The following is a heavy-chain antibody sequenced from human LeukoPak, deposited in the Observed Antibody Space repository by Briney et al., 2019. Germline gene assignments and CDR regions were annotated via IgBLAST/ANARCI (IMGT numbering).Heavy chain of an antibody. D-gene: IGHD2-2*01. V-gene: IGHV1-69*01. CDR1: GGTFSSYA. CDR2: IIPIFGTA. CDR3: ARHPLGYCSSTSCEPFDY. J-gene: IGHJ4*02. Sequence: GASVKVSCKASGGTFSSYAISWVRQAPGQGLEWMGGIIPIFGTANYAQKFQGRVTITADESTSTAYMELSSLRSEDTAVYYCARHPLGYCSSTSCEPFDYWGQGTLVTVSS.